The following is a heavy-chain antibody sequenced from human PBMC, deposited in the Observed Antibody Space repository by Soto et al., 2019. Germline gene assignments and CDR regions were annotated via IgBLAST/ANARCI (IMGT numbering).Heavy chain of an antibody. CDR3: AKDRLYNWNKPLGF. D-gene: IGHD1-20*01. V-gene: IGHV3-30*18. CDR1: GLTFTNHG. J-gene: IGHJ4*02. Sequence: QVQLVESGGGVVQPGRSLRLSCAASGLTFTNHGMHWVRQAPGKGLEWVAHISYDGTSEHYADSVKGRFTISRDNPNYSEHLPLNTLRPDDTAVFYCAKDRLYNWNKPLGFWGQGTLVTIS. CDR2: ISYDGTSE.